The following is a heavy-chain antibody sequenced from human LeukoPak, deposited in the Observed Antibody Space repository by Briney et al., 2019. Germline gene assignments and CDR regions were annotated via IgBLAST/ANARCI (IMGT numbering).Heavy chain of an antibody. Sequence: ASVKVSCKASGYTFTSYDINWVRQATGQGLEWMGWMNPNSGNTGYAQKFQGRVTITRNTSISTAYMELSSLTSEDTAVYYCARGAYSSGWYEIRGGFDYWGQGTLVTVSS. V-gene: IGHV1-8*03. D-gene: IGHD6-19*01. J-gene: IGHJ4*02. CDR1: GYTFTSYD. CDR3: ARGAYSSGWYEIRGGFDY. CDR2: MNPNSGNT.